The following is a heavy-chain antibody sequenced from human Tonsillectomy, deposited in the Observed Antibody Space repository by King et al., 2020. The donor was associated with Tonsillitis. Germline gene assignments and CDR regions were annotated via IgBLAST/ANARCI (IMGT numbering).Heavy chain of an antibody. CDR1: GFTFGDYA. V-gene: IGHV3-49*04. Sequence: DVQLVESGGGLVQPGRSLRLSCTASGFTFGDYAVSWVRQAPGKGLEWVGFIRAKPYGGTTEYAASVKGRFTISRDDSKSIAYLQMNSLKTEDTAVYYCTSEPPLQYFDPYYFDYWGQGTLVTVSS. CDR3: TSEPPLQYFDPYYFDY. J-gene: IGHJ4*02. CDR2: IRAKPYGGTT. D-gene: IGHD3-9*01.